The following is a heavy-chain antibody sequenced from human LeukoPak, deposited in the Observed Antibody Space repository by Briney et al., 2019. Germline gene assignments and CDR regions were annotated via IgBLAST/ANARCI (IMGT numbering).Heavy chain of an antibody. Sequence: GGSLRLSCAASGFTFSSYGMHWVRQAPGKGLEWVSYISSSGSTIYYADSVKGRFTISRDNAKNSLYLQMNSLRAEDTAVYYCARDQGATVYYWGQGTLVTVSS. CDR3: ARDQGATVYY. CDR1: GFTFSSYG. CDR2: ISSSGSTI. D-gene: IGHD4-17*01. V-gene: IGHV3-48*04. J-gene: IGHJ4*02.